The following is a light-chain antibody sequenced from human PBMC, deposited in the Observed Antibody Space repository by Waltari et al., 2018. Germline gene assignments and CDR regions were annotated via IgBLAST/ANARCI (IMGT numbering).Light chain of an antibody. CDR3: QSYESSLSHSV. CDR1: NSNIGAGYD. V-gene: IGLV1-40*01. CDR2: ANN. J-gene: IGLJ1*01. Sequence: QSVLTQPPSVSGAPGQRVTISCTGSNSNIGAGYDVHWYQQRPTKAPKLLIFANNNRPSGVPDRFSGSRSGPSASLAITGLQAEDEADYYCQSYESSLSHSVFGTGTKVSVL.